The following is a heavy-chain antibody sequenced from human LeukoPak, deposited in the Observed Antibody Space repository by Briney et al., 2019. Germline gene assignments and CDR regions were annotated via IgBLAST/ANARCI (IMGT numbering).Heavy chain of an antibody. CDR2: VFHTGTA. D-gene: IGHD4-17*01. V-gene: IGHV4-39*01. J-gene: IGHJ5*02. CDR3: TKNDVGDYGT. Sequence: SETLSLTCSVSGASIIRTTYYWGWIRQPPGKGLEWIGSVFHTGTAYYNPSLRSRVTLSVDTSKNQFSLKMSSVTAADTAVYYCTKNDVGDYGTWGQGTLVAVSS. CDR1: GASIIRTTYY.